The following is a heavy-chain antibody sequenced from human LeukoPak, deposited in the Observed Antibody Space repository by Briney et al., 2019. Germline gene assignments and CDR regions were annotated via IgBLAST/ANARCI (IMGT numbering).Heavy chain of an antibody. CDR1: GGSISSYY. CDR3: ARVPRIAAAGFWFDP. D-gene: IGHD6-13*01. CDR2: IYYSGST. V-gene: IGHV4-59*08. J-gene: IGHJ5*02. Sequence: SETLSLTCTVSGGSISSYYWSWIRQPPGKGLEWIGYIYYSGSTNYNPSLKSRVTISVDTSKNQLSLKLSSVTAADTAVYYCARVPRIAAAGFWFDPWGQGTLVTVSS.